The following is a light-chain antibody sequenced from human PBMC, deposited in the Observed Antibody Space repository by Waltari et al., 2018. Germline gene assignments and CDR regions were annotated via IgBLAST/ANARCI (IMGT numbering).Light chain of an antibody. CDR2: LAS. CDR3: QQYYKTPS. J-gene: IGKJ4*01. V-gene: IGKV4-1*01. Sequence: DIVMTQSPGSLVVSLGERATINCKSGQDILYNSNNKNYLEWYQNKPGHSPKLLFYLASTRASRVPDRFSGSGSGTDFTLTISRVQAEDVAIYYCQQYYKTPSFGGGTKVE. CDR1: QDILYNSNNKNY.